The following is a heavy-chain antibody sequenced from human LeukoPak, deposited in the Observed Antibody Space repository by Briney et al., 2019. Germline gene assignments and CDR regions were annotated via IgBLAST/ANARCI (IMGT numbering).Heavy chain of an antibody. CDR1: GYKFTSYW. V-gene: IGHV5-51*01. CDR2: IYPGDSDT. CDR3: ARLSDYYESSGYYYVY. J-gene: IGHJ4*02. D-gene: IGHD3-22*01. Sequence: GESLKISCKGSGYKFTSYWIVWVRQMPGKGLEWMGTIYPGDSDTRYSPSFQGQVTMSADRSINTAYLHWSSLEASDTAMSYCARLSDYYESSGYYYVYWGQGTLVTVSS.